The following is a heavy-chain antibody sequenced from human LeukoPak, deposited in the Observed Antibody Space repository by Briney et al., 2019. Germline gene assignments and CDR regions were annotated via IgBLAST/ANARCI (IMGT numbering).Heavy chain of an antibody. CDR2: IIPIFGTA. V-gene: IGHV1-69*13. D-gene: IGHD5-12*01. CDR3: ARDSNGGGYERFYYFDY. CDR1: GGTFSSYA. J-gene: IGHJ4*02. Sequence: ASVKVSCKASGGTFSSYAISWVRQAPGQGLEWMGGIIPIFGTANYAQKFQGRVTITADESTSTAYMELSSLRSEDTAVYYCARDSNGGGYERFYYFDYWGQGTLVTVSS.